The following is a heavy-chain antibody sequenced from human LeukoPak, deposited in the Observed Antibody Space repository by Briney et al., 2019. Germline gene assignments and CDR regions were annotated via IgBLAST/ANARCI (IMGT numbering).Heavy chain of an antibody. Sequence: ASVKVSCKASGYTFTRFHMHWVRQAPGQGLEWMAIINPSGGSTNCARNFQGRVTVTRDTSSSTVYMDLSSLRSEDTAVYYCARGRNDGSGSSPDAFDIWGQGTMVTVSS. D-gene: IGHD3-22*01. CDR1: GYTFTRFH. V-gene: IGHV1-46*01. CDR2: INPSGGST. J-gene: IGHJ3*02. CDR3: ARGRNDGSGSSPDAFDI.